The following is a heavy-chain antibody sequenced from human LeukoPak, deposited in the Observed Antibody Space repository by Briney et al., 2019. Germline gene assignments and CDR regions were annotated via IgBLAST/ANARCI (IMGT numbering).Heavy chain of an antibody. Sequence: GGSLRLSCAASGFTFSSYWMHWVRQAPGKGLVWVSRVNPQGSDTSYTDSVKGRFTISRDNAKDSLHLQMDNLRAEDTAVYYCARARWSSTGWFLGYWGQGTLVAVSS. V-gene: IGHV3-74*01. D-gene: IGHD6-19*01. J-gene: IGHJ4*02. CDR3: ARARWSSTGWFLGY. CDR2: VNPQGSDT. CDR1: GFTFSSYW.